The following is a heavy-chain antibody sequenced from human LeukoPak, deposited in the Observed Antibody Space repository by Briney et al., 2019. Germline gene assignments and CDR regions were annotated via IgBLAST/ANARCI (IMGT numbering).Heavy chain of an antibody. V-gene: IGHV3-48*03. D-gene: IGHD2-15*01. CDR3: ARARDAGYCSGGSCYSIIAY. CDR1: GFTFSSYE. CDR2: ISSSSSTM. Sequence: GGSLRLSCAASGFTFSSYEMNWVRQAPGKGLEWVSYISSSSSTMYYADSVKGRFTISRDNAKNSLYLQMNSLRAEDTAVYYCARARDAGYCSGGSCYSIIAYWGQGTLVTVSS. J-gene: IGHJ4*02.